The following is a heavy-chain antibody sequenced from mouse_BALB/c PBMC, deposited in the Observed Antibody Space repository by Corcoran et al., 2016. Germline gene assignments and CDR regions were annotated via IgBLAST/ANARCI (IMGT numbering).Heavy chain of an antibody. V-gene: IGHV9-3-1*01. J-gene: IGHJ2*01. Sequence: QIQLVQSGPELKKPGETVKISCKASGYSFTNYGMNWVKQAPGKGLKWMGWINTYTGEPTYADDFKGRFAFSLETPASTAYLQINNLKNEDTATYFCARWSSNYGYYFDYWGQGTTLTVSS. CDR2: INTYTGEP. CDR3: ARWSSNYGYYFDY. CDR1: GYSFTNYG. D-gene: IGHD2-5*01.